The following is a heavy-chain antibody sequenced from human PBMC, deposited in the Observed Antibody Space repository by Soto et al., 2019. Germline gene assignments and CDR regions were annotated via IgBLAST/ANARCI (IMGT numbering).Heavy chain of an antibody. CDR1: GFTFSSYA. Sequence: GGSLRLSCAASGFTFSSYAMHWVRQAPGKGLEWVAVISYDGSNKYYADSVKGRFTISRDNSKNTLYLQMNSLRAEDTAVYYCARANPYCSGGSCYYYYYGMDVWGQGTTVTVSS. V-gene: IGHV3-30-3*01. CDR3: ARANPYCSGGSCYYYYYGMDV. CDR2: ISYDGSNK. J-gene: IGHJ6*02. D-gene: IGHD2-15*01.